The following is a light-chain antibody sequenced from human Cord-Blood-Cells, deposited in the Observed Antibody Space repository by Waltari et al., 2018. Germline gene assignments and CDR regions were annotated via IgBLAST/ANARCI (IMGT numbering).Light chain of an antibody. CDR3: QQYGSSPLYT. CDR2: GAS. CDR1: QSVSSSY. Sequence: EIVLTQSPGTLSLSPGESATLSCRASQSVSSSYLAWYQQKPGQAPRLLIYGASSRATGIPDRVSVSGSGTDFTLTISRLEPEDFAVYYCQQYGSSPLYTFGQGTKLEIK. J-gene: IGKJ2*01. V-gene: IGKV3-20*01.